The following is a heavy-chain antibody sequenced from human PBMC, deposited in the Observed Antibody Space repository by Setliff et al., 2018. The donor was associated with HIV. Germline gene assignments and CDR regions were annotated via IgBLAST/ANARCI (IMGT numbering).Heavy chain of an antibody. Sequence: SETLSLTCTVYGASISNSNSYWAWIRQPPGKGLEWIGYIYYTGSTNYNVSLKGRVTILVDTSKNQFSLNLTSVTAADTAVYYCARGVRVGPTTTANWFDPWGQGTLVTVSS. V-gene: IGHV4-61*05. CDR2: IYYTGST. CDR1: GASISNSNSY. D-gene: IGHD1-26*01. CDR3: ARGVRVGPTTTANWFDP. J-gene: IGHJ5*02.